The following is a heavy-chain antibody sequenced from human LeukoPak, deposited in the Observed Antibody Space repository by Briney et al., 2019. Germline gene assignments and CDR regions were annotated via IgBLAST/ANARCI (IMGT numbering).Heavy chain of an antibody. J-gene: IGHJ5*02. CDR1: GGSISSYY. D-gene: IGHD1-26*01. Sequence: SENLSLTCTVSGGSISSYYWSWIRQPAGKGLEWIGRIYTSGSTNYNPSLKSRVTMSVDTSKNQFSLKLSSVTAADTAVYYCARATDSGSYKGWFDPWGQGTLVTVSS. CDR2: IYTSGST. V-gene: IGHV4-4*07. CDR3: ARATDSGSYKGWFDP.